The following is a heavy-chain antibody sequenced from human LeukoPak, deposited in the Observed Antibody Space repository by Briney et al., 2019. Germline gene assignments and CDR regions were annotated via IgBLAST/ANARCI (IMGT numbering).Heavy chain of an antibody. D-gene: IGHD3-22*01. V-gene: IGHV4-30-4*08. J-gene: IGHJ4*02. CDR3: ARGRSGYYYDRRYYFDY. Sequence: PSQTLSLTCTVSGGTISSVDYYWRWLRQPPGKGLEGVGYIYYSGSTYYNPSRKSRVTISVDTTKKQFSLKLSSVTAADTAVYYCARGRSGYYYDRRYYFDYWGQGTLVTVSS. CDR1: GGTISSVDYY. CDR2: IYYSGST.